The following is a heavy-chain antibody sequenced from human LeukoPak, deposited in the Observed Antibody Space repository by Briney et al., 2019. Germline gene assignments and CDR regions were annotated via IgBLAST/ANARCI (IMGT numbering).Heavy chain of an antibody. CDR1: GYTFTSYY. CDR2: INPSGGST. J-gene: IGHJ5*02. D-gene: IGHD6-13*01. Sequence: ASVKVSCKASGYTFTSYYMHWVRQAPGQGLEWMGIINPSGGSTIYAQMFQGRVTMTRDTSTSTVYMELSSLRSEDTAVYYCARGPENSNSWCSGWFDPWGQGTLVTVSS. V-gene: IGHV1-46*01. CDR3: ARGPENSNSWCSGWFDP.